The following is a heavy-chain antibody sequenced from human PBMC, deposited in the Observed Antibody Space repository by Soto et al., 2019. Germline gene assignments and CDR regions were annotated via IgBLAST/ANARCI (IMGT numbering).Heavy chain of an antibody. CDR1: GFTFSSYA. Sequence: GGSLRLSCAASGFTFSSYAMSWVRQAPGKGLEWVSAISGSGGSTYYVDSVKGRFTISRDNSKNTLYLQMNSLRAEDTAVYYCAKWGYSSSSKEGALFDYWGQGTLVTVSS. CDR3: AKWGYSSSSKEGALFDY. V-gene: IGHV3-23*01. D-gene: IGHD6-6*01. J-gene: IGHJ4*02. CDR2: ISGSGGST.